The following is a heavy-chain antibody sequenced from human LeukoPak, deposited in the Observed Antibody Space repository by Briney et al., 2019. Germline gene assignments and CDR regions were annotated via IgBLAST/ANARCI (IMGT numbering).Heavy chain of an antibody. CDR1: GGSLRNYY. CDR3: ARDSDSWNCFDS. J-gene: IGHJ4*02. D-gene: IGHD3-22*01. Sequence: SGTLSLTCAVSGGSLRNYYWSWIRQTPGKGLEWIGEINHSGSINYNPSLKSRVTISLDTSKNHFSLKLTSMTASDTAIYYCARDSDSWNCFDSWGQGTLVTVSS. V-gene: IGHV4-34*01. CDR2: INHSGSI.